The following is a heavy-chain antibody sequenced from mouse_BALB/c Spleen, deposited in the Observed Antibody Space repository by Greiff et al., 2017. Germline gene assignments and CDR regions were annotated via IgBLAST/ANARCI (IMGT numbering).Heavy chain of an antibody. CDR2: ISSGGSYT. D-gene: IGHD2-14*01. CDR3: ASHRYDYAMDY. Sequence: DVKLVESGGGLVKPGGSLKLSCAASGFTFSSYAMSWVRQTPEKRLEWVATISSGGSYTYYPDSVKGRFTISRDNAKNTLYLQMSSLRSEDTAMYYCASHRYDYAMDYWGQGTSVTVSS. J-gene: IGHJ4*01. CDR1: GFTFSSYA. V-gene: IGHV5-9-3*01.